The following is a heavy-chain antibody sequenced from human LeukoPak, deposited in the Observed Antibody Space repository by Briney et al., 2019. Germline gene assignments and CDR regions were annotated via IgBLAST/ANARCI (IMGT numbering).Heavy chain of an antibody. Sequence: GGSLRLSCAASGFTFSSYWMHWVRQAPGKGLVWVSAISGSGGSTYYADSVKGRFTISRDNSKNTLYLQMNSLRAEDTAVYYCAKDPGSCSGGSCYSAPYYFDYWGQGTLVTVSS. V-gene: IGHV3-23*01. J-gene: IGHJ4*02. CDR3: AKDPGSCSGGSCYSAPYYFDY. CDR2: ISGSGGST. D-gene: IGHD2-15*01. CDR1: GFTFSSYW.